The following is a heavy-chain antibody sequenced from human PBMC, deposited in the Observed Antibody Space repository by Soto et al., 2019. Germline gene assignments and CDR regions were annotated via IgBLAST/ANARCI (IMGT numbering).Heavy chain of an antibody. D-gene: IGHD3-22*01. CDR3: ARDVGSWLPQLDAFDI. V-gene: IGHV3-48*01. J-gene: IGHJ3*02. CDR1: GFTFSSYS. Sequence: GGSLRLSCAASGFTFSSYSMNWVRQAPGKGLEWVSYISSSSSTIYYADSVKGRFTISRDNAKNSLYLQMNSLRAEDTAVYYCARDVGSWLPQLDAFDIWGQGTMVTVSS. CDR2: ISSSSSTI.